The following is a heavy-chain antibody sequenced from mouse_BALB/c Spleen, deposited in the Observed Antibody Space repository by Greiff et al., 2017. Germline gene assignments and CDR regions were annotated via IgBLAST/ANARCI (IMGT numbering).Heavy chain of an antibody. D-gene: IGHD4-1*01. V-gene: IGHV1S22*01. J-gene: IGHJ4*01. CDR1: GYTFTSYW. Sequence: LQQPGSELVRPGASVKLSCKASGYTFTSYWMHWVKQRHGQGLEWIGNIYPGSGSTNYDEKFKSKGTLTVDTSSSTAYMHLSSLTSEDSAVYYCTRSGGGGFYAMDYWGQGTSVTVSS. CDR2: IYPGSGST. CDR3: TRSGGGGFYAMDY.